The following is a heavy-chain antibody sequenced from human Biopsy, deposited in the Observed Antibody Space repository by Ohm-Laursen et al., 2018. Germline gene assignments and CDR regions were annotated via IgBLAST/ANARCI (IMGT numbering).Heavy chain of an antibody. D-gene: IGHD1-26*01. CDR1: GGSTNDYF. Sequence: GTLSLTCSVSGGSTNDYFWSWIRQPAGETLEWIGRIYSSGGSSYNPSLKSRISMSMDTSNNQFSLTLTSVTAADTAVYYCALGGGSYVNFDYWGQGTLVTVSS. V-gene: IGHV4-4*07. CDR2: IYSSGGS. CDR3: ALGGGSYVNFDY. J-gene: IGHJ4*02.